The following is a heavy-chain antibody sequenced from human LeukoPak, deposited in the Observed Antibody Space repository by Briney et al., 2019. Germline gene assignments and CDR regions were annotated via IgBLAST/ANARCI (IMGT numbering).Heavy chain of an antibody. V-gene: IGHV1-46*01. CDR3: ARDIDLRDWFDP. CDR1: GYTFTSYY. Sequence: ASVKVSCKASGYTFTSYYMHWVRQAPGQGLEWMGIINPSGGSTSYAQKFQGRVTMTTDTSTSTAYMELRSLRSDDTAVYYCARDIDLRDWFDPWGQGTLVTVSS. D-gene: IGHD3-16*02. CDR2: INPSGGST. J-gene: IGHJ5*02.